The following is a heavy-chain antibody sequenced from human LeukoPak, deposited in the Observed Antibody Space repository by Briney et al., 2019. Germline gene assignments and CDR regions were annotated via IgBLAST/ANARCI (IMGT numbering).Heavy chain of an antibody. J-gene: IGHJ4*02. V-gene: IGHV3-21*01. D-gene: IGHD6-19*01. CDR1: GFTFSSYS. Sequence: GGSLRLSCAASGFTFSSYSMNWVRQAPGKGLEWVSSISSSSSYIYYADSVKSRFTISRDNAKNSLYLQMNSLRAEDTAVYYCARDLTYSSGWRSTIDYWGQGTLVTVSS. CDR2: ISSSSSYI. CDR3: ARDLTYSSGWRSTIDY.